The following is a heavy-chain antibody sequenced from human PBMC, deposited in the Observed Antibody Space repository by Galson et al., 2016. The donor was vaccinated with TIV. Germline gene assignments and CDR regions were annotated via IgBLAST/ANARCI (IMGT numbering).Heavy chain of an antibody. Sequence: QSGAEVKKPGESLKISCQGSGYSFNNYWIGWARQMPGKGLEWMGIIYPRDSDTRYSPSFQGQVTISVDKSISTAYLQWNRLKASDTAIYFCATLSSGWPNYFDNWGQGTQVIVSS. CDR2: IYPRDSDT. CDR1: GYSFNNYW. D-gene: IGHD6-19*01. J-gene: IGHJ4*02. CDR3: ATLSSGWPNYFDN. V-gene: IGHV5-51*01.